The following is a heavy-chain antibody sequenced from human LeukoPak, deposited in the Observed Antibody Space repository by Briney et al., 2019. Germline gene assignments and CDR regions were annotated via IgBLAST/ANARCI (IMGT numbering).Heavy chain of an antibody. CDR2: IYTSGST. Sequence: SETLSLTCTVSGGSISSYYWSWIRQPAGKGLEWIGRIYTSGSTNYNPSLKSRVTMSVDTSKNQFSLKLSSVTAADPAVYYCARDDGYCSSTSCQPVNSWLDPWGQGTLVTVSS. J-gene: IGHJ5*02. CDR1: GGSISSYY. D-gene: IGHD2-2*03. V-gene: IGHV4-4*07. CDR3: ARDDGYCSSTSCQPVNSWLDP.